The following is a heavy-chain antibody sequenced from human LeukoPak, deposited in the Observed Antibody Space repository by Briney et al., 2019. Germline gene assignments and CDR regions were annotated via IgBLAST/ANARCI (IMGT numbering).Heavy chain of an antibody. V-gene: IGHV4-31*03. CDR3: ARDRIGPGGIQLIYFDY. CDR1: GGSISSGGYY. Sequence: PPETLSLTCTVSGGSISSGGYYWSWIRQHPGKGLEWIGYIYYSGSTYYNPSLKSRVTISIDTSKNQFSLKLSSVTAADTAVYYCARDRIGPGGIQLIYFDYWGQGTLVTVSS. J-gene: IGHJ4*02. CDR2: IYYSGST. D-gene: IGHD5-18*01.